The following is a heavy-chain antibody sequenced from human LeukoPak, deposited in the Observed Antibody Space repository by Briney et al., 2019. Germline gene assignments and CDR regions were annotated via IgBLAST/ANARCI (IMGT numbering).Heavy chain of an antibody. CDR3: LYDSSAYHADHFDY. CDR2: ISSSSSYI. J-gene: IGHJ4*02. Sequence: PGGSLRLSCAASGFTFNTYNMNWVRQAPGKGLEWVSSISSSSSYIYYADSVKGRFTISRDNAKNSLYLQMNSLRAEDTADCARLYDSSAYHADHFDYWGQGTLVTVSS. D-gene: IGHD3-22*01. V-gene: IGHV3-21*01. CDR1: GFTFNTYN.